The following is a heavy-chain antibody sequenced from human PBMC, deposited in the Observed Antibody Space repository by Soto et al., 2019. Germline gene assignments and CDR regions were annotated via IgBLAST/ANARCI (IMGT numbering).Heavy chain of an antibody. D-gene: IGHD5-12*01. CDR1: GGSISSSSYY. J-gene: IGHJ4*02. CDR3: ARSYDGYFDY. CDR2: IYYSGST. V-gene: IGHV4-39*01. Sequence: NLSETLSLTCTVSGGSISSSSYYWGWIRQPPGKGLEWIGSIYYSGSTYYNPSLKSRVTISVDTSKNQFSLKLSSVTAADTAVYYCARSYDGYFDYWGQGTLVTVSS.